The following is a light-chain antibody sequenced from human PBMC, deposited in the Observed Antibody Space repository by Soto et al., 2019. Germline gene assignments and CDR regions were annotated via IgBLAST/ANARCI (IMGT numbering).Light chain of an antibody. V-gene: IGKV1-9*01. CDR2: AAS. CDR3: QQLNSYPLT. J-gene: IGKJ4*01. CDR1: QSISSY. Sequence: DIQLTQSPSFLSASLGDRVTITCRASQSISSYLAWYQQKPGKAPKLLIYAASTLQSGVPSRFSGSGSGTEFTLTISSLQPDDVATYYCQQLNSYPLTFGGGTKVEIK.